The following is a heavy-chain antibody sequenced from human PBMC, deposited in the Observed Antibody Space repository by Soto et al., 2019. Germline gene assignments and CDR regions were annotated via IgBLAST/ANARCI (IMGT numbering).Heavy chain of an antibody. Sequence: SETLSLTCTVSGGSISSSSYYWGWIRQPPGKGLEWIGSIYYSGSTYYNPSLKSRVTISVDTSKNQFSLKLSSVTAADTAVYYCARHNSFLTSITIFGVVPKPGYFDYWGQGTLVTVSS. CDR3: ARHNSFLTSITIFGVVPKPGYFDY. CDR2: IYYSGST. CDR1: GGSISSSSYY. J-gene: IGHJ4*02. D-gene: IGHD3-3*01. V-gene: IGHV4-39*01.